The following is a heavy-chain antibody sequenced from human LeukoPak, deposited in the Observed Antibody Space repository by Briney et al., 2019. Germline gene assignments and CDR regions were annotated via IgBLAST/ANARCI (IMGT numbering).Heavy chain of an antibody. CDR1: GFTFSDYY. V-gene: IGHV3-11*01. CDR3: ARDIERAPTYYYDSSGHGY. Sequence: KPGGSLRLSCAASGFTFSDYYMSWIRQAPGKGLEWVSYISSSGSTIYYADSVKGRFTISRDNAKNSLYLQMNSLRAEDTAVYYCARDIERAPTYYYDSSGHGYWGQGTLVTVSS. CDR2: ISSSGSTI. J-gene: IGHJ4*02. D-gene: IGHD3-22*01.